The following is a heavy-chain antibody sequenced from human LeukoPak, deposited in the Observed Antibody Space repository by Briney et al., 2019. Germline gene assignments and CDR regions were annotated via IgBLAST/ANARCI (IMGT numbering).Heavy chain of an antibody. V-gene: IGHV4-59*08. Sequence: SETLSLTCTVSGGSISSYYWSWIRQPPGKGLERIGYIYYSGSTNYNPSLKSRVTISVDTSKNQFSLKLSSVTAADTAVYYCARQYYYDSSGYSSDAFDIWGQGTMVTVSS. D-gene: IGHD3-22*01. CDR2: IYYSGST. CDR1: GGSISSYY. CDR3: ARQYYYDSSGYSSDAFDI. J-gene: IGHJ3*02.